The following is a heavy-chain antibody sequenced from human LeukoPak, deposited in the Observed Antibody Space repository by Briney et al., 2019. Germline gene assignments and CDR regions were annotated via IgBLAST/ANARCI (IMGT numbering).Heavy chain of an antibody. CDR3: ARDYGDGYNLDY. J-gene: IGHJ4*02. D-gene: IGHD5-24*01. CDR2: IWYDGSNK. V-gene: IGHV3-33*01. Sequence: TGGSLRLSCAASGFTFSSYGMHWVRQAPGKGLEWVAVIWYDGSNKYYADSVKGRFTISRDNSKNTLYLQMNSLRAEDTAVYYCARDYGDGYNLDYWGQGTLVTVSS. CDR1: GFTFSSYG.